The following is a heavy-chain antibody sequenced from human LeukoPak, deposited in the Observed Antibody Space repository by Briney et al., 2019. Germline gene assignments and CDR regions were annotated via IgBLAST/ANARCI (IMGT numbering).Heavy chain of an antibody. CDR2: ISSNGGST. J-gene: IGHJ4*02. D-gene: IGHD2-15*01. V-gene: IGHV3-23*01. CDR1: GFTFSSYG. Sequence: PGRSLRLSCAASGFTFSSYGMHWVRQAPGRGLEWVSTISSNGGSTYYADSVKGRFTISRDNSKNTLYLQMSSLRAEDTAVYYCARYCSGASCYSGVDYWGQGTLVPVSS. CDR3: ARYCSGASCYSGVDY.